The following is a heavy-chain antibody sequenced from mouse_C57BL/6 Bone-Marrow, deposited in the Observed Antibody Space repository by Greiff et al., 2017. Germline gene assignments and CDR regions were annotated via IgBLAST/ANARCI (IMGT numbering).Heavy chain of an antibody. CDR3: ARKTVVATDWYFDV. CDR1: GYSFTDYN. V-gene: IGHV1-39*01. Sequence: EVKLQQSGPELVKPGASVKISCKASGYSFTDYNMTWVKQSNGTSLEWIGVINPNYGTTSYNQKFKGKATLTVDQSSSTAYMQLNSLTSEDSAVYYCARKTVVATDWYFDVWGTGTTVTVSS. D-gene: IGHD1-1*01. J-gene: IGHJ1*03. CDR2: INPNYGTT.